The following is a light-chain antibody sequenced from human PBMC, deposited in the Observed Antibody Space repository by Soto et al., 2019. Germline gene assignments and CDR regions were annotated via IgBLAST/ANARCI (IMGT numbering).Light chain of an antibody. Sequence: QSVLTQPASVSGSPGQSITISCTGTSSDVGGYNYVSWYQQHPGKAPKVMIYDVNKRPSGVSSRFSGSKSGNTASLTISGLQAEDEADYYCSSYTSSSTLVFGGGTQLTVL. CDR1: SSDVGGYNY. J-gene: IGLJ2*01. V-gene: IGLV2-14*01. CDR3: SSYTSSSTLV. CDR2: DVN.